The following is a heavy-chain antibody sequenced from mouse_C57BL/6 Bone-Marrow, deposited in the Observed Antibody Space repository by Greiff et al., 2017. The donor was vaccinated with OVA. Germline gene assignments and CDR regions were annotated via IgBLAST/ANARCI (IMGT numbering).Heavy chain of an antibody. J-gene: IGHJ1*03. CDR3: TRWGDYDGWYFDV. Sequence: QVHVKQSGAELVRPGASVTLSCKASGYTFTDYEMHWVKQTPVHGLEWIGAIDPETGGTAYNQKFKGKAILTADKSSSTAYMELRSLTSEDSAVYYCTRWGDYDGWYFDVWGTGTTVTVSS. D-gene: IGHD2-4*01. V-gene: IGHV1-15*01. CDR1: GYTFTDYE. CDR2: IDPETGGT.